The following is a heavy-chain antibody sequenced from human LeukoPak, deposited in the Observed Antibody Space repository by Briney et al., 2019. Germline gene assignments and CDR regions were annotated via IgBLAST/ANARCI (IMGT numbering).Heavy chain of an antibody. Sequence: SETLSLTCTIYGGSMSNYYWTWIRQPPGKGLEWIGYIYYNGNTNYNPSLKSRLTMSVDTSKNQLSLKLTSVTAADTAIYYCARATGYYYGSGNDYWGQGTLVTVSS. D-gene: IGHD3-10*01. CDR1: GGSMSNYY. CDR2: IYYNGNT. V-gene: IGHV4-59*01. CDR3: ARATGYYYGSGNDY. J-gene: IGHJ4*02.